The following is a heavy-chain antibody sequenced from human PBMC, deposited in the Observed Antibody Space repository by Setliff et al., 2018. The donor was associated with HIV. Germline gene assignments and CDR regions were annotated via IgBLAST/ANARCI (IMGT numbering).Heavy chain of an antibody. Sequence: GGSLRLSCAVSGFTFDSYWMSWVRLAPGKGLEWVANINEDGSQMHYAASVKGRFTISRDNSKNSLYLEMNSLRAEDTAVYFCAVDSRSRPTTWGQGTLVTVPS. CDR3: AVDSRSRPTT. CDR1: GFTFDSYW. CDR2: INEDGSQM. D-gene: IGHD5-12*01. J-gene: IGHJ5*02. V-gene: IGHV3-7*03.